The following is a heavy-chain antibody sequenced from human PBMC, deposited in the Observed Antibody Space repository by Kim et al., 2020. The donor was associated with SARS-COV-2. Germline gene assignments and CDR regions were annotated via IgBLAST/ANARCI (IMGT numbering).Heavy chain of an antibody. D-gene: IGHD3-10*01. Sequence: SVKVSCKASGGTFNSYEVTWVRQAPGQGLEWMGGIVPIFDTPTYAQKFQGRVTITADESTSTVYMELSSLTSEDTAVYYCARDHNYYGSGTYSNDDALDIWGQGTRVTVSP. CDR2: IVPIFDTP. V-gene: IGHV1-69*13. J-gene: IGHJ3*02. CDR3: ARDHNYYGSGTYSNDDALDI. CDR1: GGTFNSYE.